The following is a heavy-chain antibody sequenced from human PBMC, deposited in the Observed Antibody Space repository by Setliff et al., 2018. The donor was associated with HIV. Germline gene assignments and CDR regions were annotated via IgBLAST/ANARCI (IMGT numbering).Heavy chain of an antibody. J-gene: IGHJ4*02. D-gene: IGHD3-10*01. Sequence: SETLSLTCAVYGESFSRYYFTWIRQAPGRGLEWIGEINHSAFTKYNPSLASRVRILLDTSKNQFSLRLTSVTAADTAVYFCARRPMVRGFGRYYFDYWGQGTLVTVSS. V-gene: IGHV4-34*01. CDR1: GESFSRYY. CDR2: INHSAFT. CDR3: ARRPMVRGFGRYYFDY.